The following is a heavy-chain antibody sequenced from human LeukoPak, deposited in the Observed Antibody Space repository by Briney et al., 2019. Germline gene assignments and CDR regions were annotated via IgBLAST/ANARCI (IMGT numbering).Heavy chain of an antibody. J-gene: IGHJ5*02. CDR1: GGSISSYY. CDR3: ARDKTGDNWFDP. V-gene: IGHV4-59*01. CDR2: IYYSGST. Sequence: PSETLSLTCTVPGGSISSYYWSWIRQPPGKGLEWIGYIYYSGSTNYNPSLKSRATISVDTSKNQFSLNLSSVTAADTAVYYCARDKTGDNWFDPWGQGTLVTVSS. D-gene: IGHD2-8*02.